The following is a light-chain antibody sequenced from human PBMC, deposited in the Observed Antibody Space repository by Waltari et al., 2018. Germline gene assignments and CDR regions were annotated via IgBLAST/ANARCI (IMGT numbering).Light chain of an antibody. V-gene: IGLV8-61*01. Sequence: QTVVTQEPSLSVSPGGTVTLTCVFSSGPVSSPSYVSWYQQRPGQTPRTLVYKTNIRSAGVPDRFSGSSLGNKAALIITGAQADDECDYYCLVYMGSGIWVFGGGTKLTVL. CDR2: KTN. CDR1: SGPVSSPSY. CDR3: LVYMGSGIWV. J-gene: IGLJ3*02.